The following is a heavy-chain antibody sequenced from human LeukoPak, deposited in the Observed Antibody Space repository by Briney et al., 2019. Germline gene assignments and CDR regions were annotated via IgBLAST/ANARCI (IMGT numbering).Heavy chain of an antibody. D-gene: IGHD4-17*01. Sequence: SETLSLTCTVSGGSISSYYWSWIRQPAGKGLEWIGRIYTSGSTNYNPSLKSRVTMSVDTSKNQFSLKLSSVTAADTAVYYCARVGNYGEEGYFDYWGQGTLVTVSS. CDR2: IYTSGST. V-gene: IGHV4-4*07. CDR3: ARVGNYGEEGYFDY. J-gene: IGHJ4*02. CDR1: GGSISSYY.